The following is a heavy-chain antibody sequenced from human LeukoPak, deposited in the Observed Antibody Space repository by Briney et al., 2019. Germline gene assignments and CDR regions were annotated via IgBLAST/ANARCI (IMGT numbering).Heavy chain of an antibody. Sequence: TGGSLRLSCAASGFTFDDYAMHWARQAPGKGLEWVSGISWNSGSIGYADSVKGRFTISRDNAKNSLYLQMNSLRAEDTALYYCAKAYSSYYYYYMDVWGKGTTVTISS. CDR2: ISWNSGSI. J-gene: IGHJ6*03. CDR3: AKAYSSYYYYYMDV. D-gene: IGHD2-21*01. V-gene: IGHV3-9*01. CDR1: GFTFDDYA.